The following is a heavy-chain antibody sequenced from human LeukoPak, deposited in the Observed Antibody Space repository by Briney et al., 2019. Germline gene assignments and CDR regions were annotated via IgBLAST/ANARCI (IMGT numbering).Heavy chain of an antibody. D-gene: IGHD3-3*01. Sequence: PGGSLRLSCAASGFXFSRYWMHWVRQAPGKGLVWVSRLNSDGSSTNYTDSVKGRFTISRDNAKNPLYLQMNSLRAEDTAVYYCARGPRAARSGFDMWGLGTMVTVSS. CDR3: ARGPRAARSGFDM. V-gene: IGHV3-74*01. CDR2: LNSDGSST. J-gene: IGHJ3*02. CDR1: GFXFSRYW.